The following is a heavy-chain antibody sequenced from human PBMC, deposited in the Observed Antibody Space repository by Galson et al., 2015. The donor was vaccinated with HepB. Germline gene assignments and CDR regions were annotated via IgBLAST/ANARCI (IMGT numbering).Heavy chain of an antibody. CDR3: AKEKGGYSYGRSDY. Sequence: SLRLSCAASGFTFSSYGMHWVRQAPGKGLEWVAVISYDGSNKYYADSVKGRFTISRDNSKNTLYLQMNSLRAEDTAVYYCAKEKGGYSYGRSDYWGQGTLVTVSS. J-gene: IGHJ4*02. D-gene: IGHD5-18*01. CDR2: ISYDGSNK. CDR1: GFTFSSYG. V-gene: IGHV3-30*18.